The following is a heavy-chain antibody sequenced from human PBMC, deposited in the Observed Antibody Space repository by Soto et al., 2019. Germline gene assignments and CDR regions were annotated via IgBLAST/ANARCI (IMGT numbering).Heavy chain of an antibody. D-gene: IGHD2-21*01. CDR2: VNHLGSI. V-gene: IGHV4-34*01. J-gene: IGHJ6*03. CDR1: GGSLSDYF. CDR3: ARGGISHWAYFYYMDV. Sequence: SETLSLTCVVSGGSLSDYFWSWTRQPPGMALEWIGEVNHLGSINYNPSLKSRVTMSVDTSKNQFSLTLNSVTAADTATYYCARGGISHWAYFYYMDVWDRGTTVTVSS.